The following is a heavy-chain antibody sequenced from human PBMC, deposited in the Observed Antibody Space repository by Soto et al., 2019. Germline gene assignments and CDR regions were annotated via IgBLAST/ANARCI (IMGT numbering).Heavy chain of an antibody. CDR3: ASGGGTPFGF. Sequence: LETLSLTCTVSGGSISRYYWSWIRQPPGKGLEWIAYIYYSGSTNYNPSLKSRVTISLDTSKNQFSLKLTSVTAADTAVYYCASGGGTPFGFWGQGTLVTVSS. D-gene: IGHD3-16*01. CDR2: IYYSGST. V-gene: IGHV4-59*01. J-gene: IGHJ4*02. CDR1: GGSISRYY.